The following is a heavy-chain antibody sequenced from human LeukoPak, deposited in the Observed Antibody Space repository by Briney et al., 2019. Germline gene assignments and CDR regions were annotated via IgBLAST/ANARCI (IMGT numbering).Heavy chain of an antibody. J-gene: IGHJ4*02. CDR1: GFTFSSYG. CDR2: ISYDGSNK. V-gene: IGHV3-30*03. Sequence: GRSLRLSCAASGFTFSSYGMHWVRQAPGKGPEWVAVISYDGSNKYYADSVKGRFTISRDNSKNTLYLQMNSLRAEDTAVYYCARGGQSKYDSSGYLNYFDYWGQGTLVTVSS. CDR3: ARGGQSKYDSSGYLNYFDY. D-gene: IGHD3-22*01.